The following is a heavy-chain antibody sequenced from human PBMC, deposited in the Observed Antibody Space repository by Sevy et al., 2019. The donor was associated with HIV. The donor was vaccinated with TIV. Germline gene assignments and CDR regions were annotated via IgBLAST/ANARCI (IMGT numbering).Heavy chain of an antibody. CDR3: ARDGYCSGGSCYPNYYYGMDV. CDR2: ISAYNGNT. V-gene: IGHV1-18*01. Sequence: ASVKVSCKASGYTFTSYGISWVRQAPGQGLEWMGWISAYNGNTNYAQTLQGRVTMTTDTSTSTAYMELRSLRSDDTAVYYCARDGYCSGGSCYPNYYYGMDVWGQGTTVTVS. CDR1: GYTFTSYG. D-gene: IGHD2-15*01. J-gene: IGHJ6*02.